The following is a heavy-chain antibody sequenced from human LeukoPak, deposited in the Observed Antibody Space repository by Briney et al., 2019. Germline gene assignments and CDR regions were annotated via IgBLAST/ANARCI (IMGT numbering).Heavy chain of an antibody. J-gene: IGHJ4*02. Sequence: SETLSLTCTVSGGSISSSSYYWGWIRQPPGKGLEWIGSIYYSGSTYYNPSLKSRVTISVDTSKNQFSLKLSSVTAADTAVYYCARRNKRWLQLVPHLYFDYWGQGTLVTVSS. CDR1: GGSISSSSYY. CDR3: ARRNKRWLQLVPHLYFDY. CDR2: IYYSGST. V-gene: IGHV4-39*07. D-gene: IGHD5-24*01.